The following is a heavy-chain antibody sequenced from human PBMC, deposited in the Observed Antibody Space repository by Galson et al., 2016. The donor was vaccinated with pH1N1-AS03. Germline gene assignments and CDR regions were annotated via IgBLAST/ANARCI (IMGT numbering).Heavy chain of an antibody. CDR1: GFTVSSGY. V-gene: IGHV3-66*02. D-gene: IGHD3-3*01. Sequence: SLRLSCAATGFTVSSGYHMSWVRQAPGKGLEWVSVIHPGGDTYDADSVKGRFTISRDNFESMVYLKMNSLRPEYTAVYYCAGEEGFANGINVWGQGTTVTVSS. CDR3: AGEEGFANGINV. J-gene: IGHJ6*02. CDR2: IHPGGDT.